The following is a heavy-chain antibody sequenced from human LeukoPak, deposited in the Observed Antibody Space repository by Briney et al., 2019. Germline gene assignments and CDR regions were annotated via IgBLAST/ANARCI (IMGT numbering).Heavy chain of an antibody. CDR2: TSSSSSYI. Sequence: PGGSLRLSCAASGFTFSSYSMNWVRQAPGKGLEWVSSTSSSSSYIYYADSVKGRFTISRDNAKNSLYLQMNSLRAEDTAVYYCARDGDIVVVPAAISHYYYYGMDVWGQGTTVTVSS. CDR3: ARDGDIVVVPAAISHYYYYGMDV. CDR1: GFTFSSYS. D-gene: IGHD2-2*01. J-gene: IGHJ6*02. V-gene: IGHV3-21*01.